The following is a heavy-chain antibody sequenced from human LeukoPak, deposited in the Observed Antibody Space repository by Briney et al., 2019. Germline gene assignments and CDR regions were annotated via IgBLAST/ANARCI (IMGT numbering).Heavy chain of an antibody. CDR2: ISGSGGNT. J-gene: IGHJ4*02. CDR3: ARDDGDGYNFDY. V-gene: IGHV3-23*01. CDR1: GFTFSSYA. Sequence: PGGSLRLSCAASGFTFSSYAMSWVRQAPGKGLEWVSTISGSGGNTYYADSVKGRFTISRDNAKNSLYLQMNSLRAEDTAVYYCARDDGDGYNFDYWGQGTLVTVSS. D-gene: IGHD5-24*01.